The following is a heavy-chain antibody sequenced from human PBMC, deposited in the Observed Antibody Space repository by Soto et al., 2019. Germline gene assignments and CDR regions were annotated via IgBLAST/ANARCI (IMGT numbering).Heavy chain of an antibody. Sequence: EVQLVESGGGLVKPGGSLRLSCAASGFTFSSYSMNWVRQAPGKGLEWVSSISSSSSYIYYADSVKGRFTISRDNAKNSLYLQMNSLRAEDTAVYYCARDRYRPVGEDIYYYYGMDVWGQGTTVTVSS. CDR2: ISSSSSYI. D-gene: IGHD3-10*01. CDR1: GFTFSSYS. CDR3: ARDRYRPVGEDIYYYYGMDV. J-gene: IGHJ6*02. V-gene: IGHV3-21*01.